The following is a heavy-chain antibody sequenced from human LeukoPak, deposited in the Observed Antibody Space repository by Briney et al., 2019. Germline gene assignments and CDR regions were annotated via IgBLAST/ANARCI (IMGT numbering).Heavy chain of an antibody. CDR1: GFTFSSYA. CDR3: AKDGYSSGSDLDY. Sequence: GGSLRLSCAASGFTFSSYAMSWVRQAPGKGLEWLSGISGSGGSTYYADSVKGRFTISRDNSKNTLYLQTNSLRAEDTAVYYCAKDGYSSGSDLDYWGQGTLVTVSS. J-gene: IGHJ4*02. V-gene: IGHV3-23*01. D-gene: IGHD6-19*01. CDR2: ISGSGGST.